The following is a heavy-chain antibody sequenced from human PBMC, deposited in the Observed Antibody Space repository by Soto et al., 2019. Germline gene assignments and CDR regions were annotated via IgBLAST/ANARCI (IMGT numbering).Heavy chain of an antibody. CDR1: GDSVSSNSVA. CDR3: ARGSGGSCPRRFDP. D-gene: IGHD2-15*01. Sequence: SQTLSLTCAISGDSVSSNSVAWNWIRQSTTRGLDLLGRTYYRSKWYNDYAVSVKSRISFNPDTSKNQFSLQLNSVTPEDTAVYYCARGSGGSCPRRFDPWGQGTLVTVSS. CDR2: TYYRSKWYN. J-gene: IGHJ5*02. V-gene: IGHV6-1*01.